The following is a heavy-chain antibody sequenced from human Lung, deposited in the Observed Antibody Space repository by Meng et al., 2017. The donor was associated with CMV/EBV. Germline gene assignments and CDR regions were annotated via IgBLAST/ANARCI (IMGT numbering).Heavy chain of an antibody. CDR1: GYTFTNYF. CDR3: ARDYGDCSLTGCLQYFYGLDV. CDR2: ISPSGESR. V-gene: IGHV1-46*01. D-gene: IGHD3-9*01. J-gene: IGHJ6*02. Sequence: ASVXVSXKASGYTFTNYFIHWVRQAPGQGLEWVGVISPSGESRNYAPRFQGSVTMTSDSSASTVYMELLSLKSEDTAVYFCARDYGDCSLTGCLQYFYGLDVXGQGXPVTVSS.